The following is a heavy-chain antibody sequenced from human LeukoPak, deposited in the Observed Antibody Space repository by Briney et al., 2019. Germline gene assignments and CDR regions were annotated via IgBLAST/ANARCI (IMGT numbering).Heavy chain of an antibody. CDR3: ARDLHGSRGEFDY. CDR2: TYFKSNWYN. V-gene: IGHV6-1*01. J-gene: IGHJ4*02. CDR1: GDIVSSNSVI. D-gene: IGHD3-10*01. Sequence: QTLSLTGDISGDIVSSNSVIWNWIRQSPSRGLEWPGRTYFKSNWYNDYATSVQSRITINSDTSRNQFSLQLTSVTPEDTAVYYCARDLHGSRGEFDYWGQGTLVTVSS.